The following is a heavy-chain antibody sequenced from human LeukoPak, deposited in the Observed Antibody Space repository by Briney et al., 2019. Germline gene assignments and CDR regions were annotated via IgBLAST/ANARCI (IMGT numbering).Heavy chain of an antibody. V-gene: IGHV4-34*01. Sequence: PSETLSLTCAVYGGSFSGYYWSWIRQPPGEGLKWFGSIYYSGSTYYNPSLKSRVTISVDTSKNQFSLKLSSVTAADTAVYYCARRSSGIAARRDFDYWGQGTLVTVSS. J-gene: IGHJ4*02. CDR1: GGSFSGYY. CDR3: ARRSSGIAARRDFDY. D-gene: IGHD6-6*01. CDR2: IYYSGST.